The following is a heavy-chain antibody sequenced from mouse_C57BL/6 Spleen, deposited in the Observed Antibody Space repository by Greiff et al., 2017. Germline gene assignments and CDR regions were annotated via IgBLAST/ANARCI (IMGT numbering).Heavy chain of an antibody. CDR2: INPSNGGT. J-gene: IGHJ1*03. V-gene: IGHV1-53*01. CDR1: GYTFTSYW. CDR3: ARYDSSGYWYFDV. Sequence: QVQLQQPGTELVKPGASVKLSCKASGYTFTSYWMHWVKQRPGQGLEWIGNINPSNGGTKYNEKFKSKATLTVDKSSSTAYMQLSSLTSEDSAVYYCARYDSSGYWYFDVWGTGTTVTVSS. D-gene: IGHD3-2*02.